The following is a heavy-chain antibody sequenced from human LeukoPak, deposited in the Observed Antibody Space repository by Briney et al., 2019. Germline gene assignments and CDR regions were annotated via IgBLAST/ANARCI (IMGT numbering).Heavy chain of an antibody. Sequence: GGSLRLSCAASGFTFSSYGMHWVRQAPGKGLEWVAVIWYDGSNKYYADSVKGRFTISRDNSKNTLYLQMNSLRAEDTAVYYCARDPAGRAVAGLFDYWGQGTLVTVSS. J-gene: IGHJ4*02. CDR1: GFTFSSYG. CDR3: ARDPAGRAVAGLFDY. CDR2: IWYDGSNK. V-gene: IGHV3-33*01. D-gene: IGHD6-19*01.